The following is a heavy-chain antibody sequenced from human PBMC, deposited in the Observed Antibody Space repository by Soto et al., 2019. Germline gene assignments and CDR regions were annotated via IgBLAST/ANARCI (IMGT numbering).Heavy chain of an antibody. D-gene: IGHD2-21*01. Sequence: EVQLLESGGDSVQPGGSVRLSCAGSGFTFINYAMNWVRQAPGKGLEWVSTISGGGDATFFADSVRGRITFSRDNSKNTVTLQMNSLGVDDTAVYYCARKVVGSTSRPDYWYCDLWGRGTLVTVSS. CDR3: ARKVVGSTSRPDYWYCDL. V-gene: IGHV3-23*01. CDR1: GFTFINYA. J-gene: IGHJ2*01. CDR2: ISGGGDAT.